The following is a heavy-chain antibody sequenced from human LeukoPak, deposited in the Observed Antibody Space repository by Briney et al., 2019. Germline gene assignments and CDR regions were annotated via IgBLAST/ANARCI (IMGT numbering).Heavy chain of an antibody. D-gene: IGHD5/OR15-5a*01. Sequence: SETLSLTCSVSGGSISSSTYYWGWIRQPPGKGLEWIGSIYYSGSTYYNPSLKSRVTISVDTSKNQFSLKLSSVTAADTAVYCCARSAPRSTWLFDLWGRGTLVTVSS. CDR2: IYYSGST. V-gene: IGHV4-39*01. J-gene: IGHJ2*01. CDR1: GGSISSSTYY. CDR3: ARSAPRSTWLFDL.